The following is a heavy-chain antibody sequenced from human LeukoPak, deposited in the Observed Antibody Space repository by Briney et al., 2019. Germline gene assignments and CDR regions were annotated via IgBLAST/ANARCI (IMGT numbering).Heavy chain of an antibody. V-gene: IGHV1-2*04. CDR3: ARRSIAAALGWYFDY. CDR2: INPNTGDT. D-gene: IGHD6-6*01. CDR1: GYTFTDYY. J-gene: IGHJ4*02. Sequence: ASVKVSCKASGYTFTDYYIHWVRQAPGQGLEWMGWINPNTGDTRYAQKFQGWVTMTRDTSITTAYMELSRLGFDDTAVYYCARRSIAAALGWYFDYWGQGTLVTVSS.